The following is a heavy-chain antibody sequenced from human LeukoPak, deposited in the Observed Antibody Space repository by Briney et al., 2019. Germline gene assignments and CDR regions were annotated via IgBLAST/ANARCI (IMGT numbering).Heavy chain of an antibody. Sequence: GGSLRLSCAASGFTFSGSAMHWVRQASGKGLEWVGRIRSKANSYATAYAASVKGRFTISRDDSKNTAYLQMNSLKTEDTAVYYCTSFADTAMMYYFDYWGQGTLVTVSS. CDR1: GFTFSGSA. D-gene: IGHD5-18*01. CDR3: TSFADTAMMYYFDY. V-gene: IGHV3-73*01. CDR2: IRSKANSYAT. J-gene: IGHJ4*02.